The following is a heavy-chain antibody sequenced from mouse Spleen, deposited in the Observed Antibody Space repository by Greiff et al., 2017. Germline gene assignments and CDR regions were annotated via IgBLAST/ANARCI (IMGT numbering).Heavy chain of an antibody. D-gene: IGHD4-1*01. J-gene: IGHJ1*01. V-gene: IGHV3-6*02. Sequence: EVKLMESGPGLVKPSQSLSLTCSVTGYSITSGYYWKWIRQLPGNKLEWMGYISYDGSNNYNPSLKNRISITRDTSKNQLFLKLNSVTTEDTATCYCARNWWYFDVWGAGTTVTVSS. CDR3: ARNWWYFDV. CDR1: GYSITSGYY. CDR2: ISYDGSN.